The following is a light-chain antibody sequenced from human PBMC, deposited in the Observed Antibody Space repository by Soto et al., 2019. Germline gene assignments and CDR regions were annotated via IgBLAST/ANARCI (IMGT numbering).Light chain of an antibody. Sequence: QSVLTQPASVSGSPGQSITILCTGTSGDVGGYNLVSWYQQHPGKAPKLMIYEVTERPSGVSNRFSGSKSGNTASLTISGLQPDDEADYYCCSYAGNSEVFGTGTKVTV. CDR3: CSYAGNSEV. CDR2: EVT. V-gene: IGLV2-23*02. J-gene: IGLJ1*01. CDR1: SGDVGGYNL.